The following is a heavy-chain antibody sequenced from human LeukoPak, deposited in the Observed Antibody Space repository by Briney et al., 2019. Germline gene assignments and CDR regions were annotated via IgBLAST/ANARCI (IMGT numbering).Heavy chain of an antibody. Sequence: SETLSLTCTVSGGSISSYYWSWIRQPPGKGLEWMGYIYYSGSTNYNPSLKSRVTISVDTSKNKFSLKLSSVTAADTAVYYCARDRGYGDRFAYWGQGTLVTVSS. CDR1: GGSISSYY. D-gene: IGHD4-17*01. CDR3: ARDRGYGDRFAY. J-gene: IGHJ4*02. V-gene: IGHV4-59*01. CDR2: IYYSGST.